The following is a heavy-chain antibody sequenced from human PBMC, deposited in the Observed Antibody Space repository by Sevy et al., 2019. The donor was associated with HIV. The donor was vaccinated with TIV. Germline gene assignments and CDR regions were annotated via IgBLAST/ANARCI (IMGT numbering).Heavy chain of an antibody. CDR1: GSTLTKLS. D-gene: IGHD3-22*01. Sequence: ASVKVSCKVSGSTLTKLSMHWVRQVPGKGREWMVSFDPEDGETIYARKFQGRVTMTEDTSTDTAYMVLSSLRSEDTAVYYCATTKAYYDSSGATFDYWGQGTLVTVSS. V-gene: IGHV1-24*01. CDR2: FDPEDGET. CDR3: ATTKAYYDSSGATFDY. J-gene: IGHJ4*02.